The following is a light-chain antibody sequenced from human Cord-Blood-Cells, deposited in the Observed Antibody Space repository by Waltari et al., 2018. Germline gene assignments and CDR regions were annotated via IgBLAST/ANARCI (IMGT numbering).Light chain of an antibody. J-gene: IGLJ2*01. V-gene: IGLV2-11*01. CDR3: CSYAGSYTVV. Sequence: QSALTQPRSVSGSPGQSVTISCTGTSSDVGGYNYVSWYQQHPGKAPKHMIYDVRKLPAGVPGRFSGSKSGHTASLSISGLQAEDEADYYCCSYAGSYTVVFGGGTKLTGL. CDR2: DVR. CDR1: SSDVGGYNY.